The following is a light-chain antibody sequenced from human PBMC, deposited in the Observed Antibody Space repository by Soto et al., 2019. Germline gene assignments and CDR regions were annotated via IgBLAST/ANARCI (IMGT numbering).Light chain of an antibody. Sequence: EIVMTQSPATLSVSPGERATLSCRASQSVSGNLAWYQQKPGQAPRLLIYDASSRATGIPARFSGSGSVTEFTLTISSLHSEDFALYYCQQYNSWPPMTFGQGTKVEIK. CDR2: DAS. CDR3: QQYNSWPPMT. V-gene: IGKV3-15*01. J-gene: IGKJ1*01. CDR1: QSVSGN.